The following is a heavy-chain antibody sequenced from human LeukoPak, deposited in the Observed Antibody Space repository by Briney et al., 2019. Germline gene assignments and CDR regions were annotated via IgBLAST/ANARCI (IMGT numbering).Heavy chain of an antibody. D-gene: IGHD6-19*01. J-gene: IGHJ5*02. CDR2: INPSGGST. CDR3: ARETRIAVAGTPFLRFDP. Sequence: ASVKVSCKASGYTFTSYYMHWVRQAPGQGLEWMGIINPSGGSTSYAQKFKGRVTMTRDTSTSTVYMELSSLRSEDTAVYYCARETRIAVAGTPFLRFDPWGQGTLVTVSS. V-gene: IGHV1-46*01. CDR1: GYTFTSYY.